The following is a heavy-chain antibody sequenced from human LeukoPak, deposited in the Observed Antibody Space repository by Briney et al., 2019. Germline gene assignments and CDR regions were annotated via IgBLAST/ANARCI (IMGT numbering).Heavy chain of an antibody. D-gene: IGHD3-9*01. J-gene: IGHJ6*02. CDR3: AKDRGYDILTGAYYYGMDV. CDR1: GFTFSSYG. CDR2: ISYDGSNK. Sequence: GGSLRLSCAASGFTFSSYGMHWVRQAPGKGLEWAAVISYDGSNKYYADSVKGRFTISRDNSKNTLYLQMNSLRAEDTAVYYCAKDRGYDILTGAYYYGMDVWGQGTTVTVSS. V-gene: IGHV3-30*18.